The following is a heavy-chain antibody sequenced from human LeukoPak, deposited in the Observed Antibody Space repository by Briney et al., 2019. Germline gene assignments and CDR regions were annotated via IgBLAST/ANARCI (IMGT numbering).Heavy chain of an antibody. D-gene: IGHD3-22*01. CDR1: GGSISSSC. V-gene: IGHV4-4*07. Sequence: SETLSLTCSVSGGSISSSCWRWIRQPAGKGLECIGRLYTSGTTNSNPSLKSRVTMSVDTSKNHFSLKLTSMTAGDTAVYYCARVGSSGYYYEWGQGTLVTVSS. CDR2: LYTSGTT. J-gene: IGHJ4*02. CDR3: ARVGSSGYYYE.